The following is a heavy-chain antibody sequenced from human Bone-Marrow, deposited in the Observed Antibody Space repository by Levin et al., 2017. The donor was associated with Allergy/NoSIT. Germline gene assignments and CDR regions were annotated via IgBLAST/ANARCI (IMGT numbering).Heavy chain of an antibody. CDR2: IWFDGSNK. CDR1: GFAFNNFG. V-gene: IGHV3-33*06. CDR3: VKDTTAGLYYFDY. D-gene: IGHD1-1*01. J-gene: IGHJ4*02. Sequence: LTGGSLRLSCEASGFAFNNFGMHWVRQAPGKGLEWVAVIWFDGSNKYYADSVQGRFTISRDNTEDTLYLHMSSLRADDTALYYCVKDTTAGLYYFDYWGQGTTVTVSS.